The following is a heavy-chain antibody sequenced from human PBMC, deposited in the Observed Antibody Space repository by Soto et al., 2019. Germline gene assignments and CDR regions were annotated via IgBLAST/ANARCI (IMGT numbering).Heavy chain of an antibody. J-gene: IGHJ4*02. V-gene: IGHV3-30*18. D-gene: IGHD3-3*01. Sequence: QVQLVESGGGVVQPVRSLRRSCAASGFTFSSYGMHWVRQSPGNGLEWVAVISYDGSNKYYADSVKGRFTISRDNSKNTLYLQMNRLRAEDTAVYYCAKDRIGGYDFLSGYYLFDYWGQGTLVTVSS. CDR2: ISYDGSNK. CDR1: GFTFSSYG. CDR3: AKDRIGGYDFLSGYYLFDY.